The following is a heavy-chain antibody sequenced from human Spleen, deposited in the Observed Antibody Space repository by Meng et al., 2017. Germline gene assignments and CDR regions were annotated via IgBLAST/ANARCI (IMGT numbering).Heavy chain of an antibody. CDR3: ARGPTTMAHDFDY. V-gene: IGHV4-34*01. CDR2: INHSGST. Sequence: VQLQQWGAGLLKPSEILSLTCVVSGGSFSDYYWSWIRQPPGKGLEWIGEINHSGSTNYNPSLESRATISVATSQNNLSLKLSSVTAADSAVYYCARGPTTMAHDFDYWGQGTLVTVSS. J-gene: IGHJ4*02. D-gene: IGHD4-11*01. CDR1: GGSFSDYY.